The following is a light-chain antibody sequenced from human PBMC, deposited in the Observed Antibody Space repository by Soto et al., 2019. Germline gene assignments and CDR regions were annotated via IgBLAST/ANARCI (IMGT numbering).Light chain of an antibody. CDR2: LEGSGSY. J-gene: IGLJ2*01. Sequence: QPVLTQSSSASASLGSAVKLTCTLSSGHSSYIIAWHQQQPGKAPRYLMKLEGSGSYNKGSGVPDRFSGSSSGADRYLTISNLQFEDEADYYCETWDSNTRVFGGGTQLTLL. V-gene: IGLV4-60*02. CDR3: ETWDSNTRV. CDR1: SGHSSYI.